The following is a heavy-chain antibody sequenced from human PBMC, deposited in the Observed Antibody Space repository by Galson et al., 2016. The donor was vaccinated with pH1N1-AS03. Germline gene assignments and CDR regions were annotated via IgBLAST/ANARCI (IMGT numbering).Heavy chain of an antibody. CDR2: ISGSRGST. J-gene: IGHJ2*01. V-gene: IGHV3-23*01. CDR3: AKDGSGSYAWYFDL. D-gene: IGHD1-26*01. CDR1: GFTFRDYA. Sequence: SLRLSCAASGFTFRDYALSWVRQAPGKGLEWVSAISGSRGSTYYADSVKGRFTIARDNYNNTLYLQMNSLRAEDTAVYYCAKDGSGSYAWYFDLWGRGTLVTVSS.